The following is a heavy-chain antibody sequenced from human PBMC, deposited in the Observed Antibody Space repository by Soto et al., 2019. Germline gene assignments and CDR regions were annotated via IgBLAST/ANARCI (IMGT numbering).Heavy chain of an antibody. Sequence: KSGPTLVNPTQTLTLTCTFSGFSLTTNGMCVNWIRQSPGKALEWLALIDWDDNKFYNISLKTRLTISRDTSKNQVVLTMTNMDPVDTATYYCARSTTVPSRRNWFDPWGQGIPVTVSS. CDR3: ARSTTVPSRRNWFDP. D-gene: IGHD4-17*01. J-gene: IGHJ5*02. CDR1: GFSLTTNGMC. V-gene: IGHV2-70*01. CDR2: IDWDDNK.